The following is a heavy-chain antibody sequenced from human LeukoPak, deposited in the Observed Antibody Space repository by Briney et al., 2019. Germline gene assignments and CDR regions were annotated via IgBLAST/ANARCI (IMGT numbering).Heavy chain of an antibody. J-gene: IGHJ3*02. CDR1: GGSISGHY. D-gene: IGHD1-14*01. V-gene: IGHV4-59*11. CDR3: ARDKISINAFDM. CDR2: ISYIGST. Sequence: PSETLSLTCTVSGGSISGHYLTWIRQPPGKGLEWMGYISYIGSTNYNPSLKSRVTISVDTSKNQFSLKLSSVTAADTAVYYCARDKISINAFDMWGQGTMVTVSS.